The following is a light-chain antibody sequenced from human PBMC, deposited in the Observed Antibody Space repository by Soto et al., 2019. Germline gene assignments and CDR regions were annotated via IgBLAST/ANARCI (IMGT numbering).Light chain of an antibody. CDR3: TSYTTIIPPPVV. J-gene: IGLJ2*01. Sequence: QSALTQPASVSGSPGQSITISCAGTSSDVGFYNYVSWYQQHPGKAPKLIIYDVSNRPSGVSNRFSGSKSGDTASLTISGLQGEGEADYYCTSYTTIIPPPVVFGGGTKLTVL. V-gene: IGLV2-14*01. CDR2: DVS. CDR1: SSDVGFYNY.